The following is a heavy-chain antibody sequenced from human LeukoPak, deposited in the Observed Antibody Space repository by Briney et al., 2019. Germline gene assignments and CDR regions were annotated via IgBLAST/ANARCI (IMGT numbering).Heavy chain of an antibody. CDR2: IHYSGGA. Sequence: SETLSLTCTGSGDSISSYYWSWIRQPPGKGLEWIGYIHYSGGASYNPSLNSRVTIVLDMSKNQFSLKLSSVTAADTAVYYCARHMFYGSYYFDYWGQGTLVTVSS. D-gene: IGHD3-10*01. CDR3: ARHMFYGSYYFDY. CDR1: GDSISSYY. J-gene: IGHJ4*02. V-gene: IGHV4-59*08.